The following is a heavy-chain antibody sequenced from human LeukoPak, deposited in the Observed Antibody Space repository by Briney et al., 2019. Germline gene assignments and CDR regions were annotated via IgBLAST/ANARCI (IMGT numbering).Heavy chain of an antibody. CDR1: GGSISIYY. Sequence: SETLSLTCTVSGGSISIYYWSWIRQPAGKGLEWIGRIYTSGRTNYNPSLKSRVTMSIDTSKNHFSLKLSSVTAADTAVYFCAGGAVSGTNYFDPWGQGTLVTVSS. D-gene: IGHD6-19*01. CDR3: AGGAVSGTNYFDP. V-gene: IGHV4-4*07. CDR2: IYTSGRT. J-gene: IGHJ5*02.